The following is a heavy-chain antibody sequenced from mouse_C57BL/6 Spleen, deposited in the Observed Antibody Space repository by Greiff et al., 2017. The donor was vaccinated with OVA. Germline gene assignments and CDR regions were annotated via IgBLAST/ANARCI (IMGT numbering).Heavy chain of an antibody. CDR3: ARGDGYYLFAY. CDR1: GYTFTSYW. V-gene: IGHV1-52*01. CDR2: IDPSDSET. J-gene: IGHJ3*01. Sequence: QVQLQQSGAELVRPGSSVKLSCKASGYTFTSYWMHWVKQRPIQGLEWIGNIDPSDSETHYNQKFKDKATLTVDKSSSTAYMQLSSLTSEDSAVYYCARGDGYYLFAYWGQGTLVTVSA. D-gene: IGHD2-3*01.